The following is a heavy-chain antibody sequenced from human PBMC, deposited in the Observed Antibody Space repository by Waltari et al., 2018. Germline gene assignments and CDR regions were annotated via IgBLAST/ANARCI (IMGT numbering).Heavy chain of an antibody. CDR2: IYYSGST. J-gene: IGHJ5*02. CDR1: GGSISSSSYY. CDR3: ARLVSENWFDP. Sequence: QLQLQESGSGLVKPSETLSLTCTVSGGSISSSSYYWGWIRQPPGKGLEWIGSIYYSGSTYYNPSLKSRVTISVDTSKNQFSLKLSSVTAADTAVYYCARLVSENWFDPWGQGTLVTVSS. V-gene: IGHV4-39*07. D-gene: IGHD1-26*01.